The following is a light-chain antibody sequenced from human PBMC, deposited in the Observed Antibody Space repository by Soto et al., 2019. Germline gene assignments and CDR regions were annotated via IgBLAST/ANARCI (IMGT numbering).Light chain of an antibody. CDR3: QQYSDWPLT. CDR2: GAF. CDR1: QSVRTF. V-gene: IGKV3-15*01. J-gene: IGKJ1*01. Sequence: EIVLTQSPATLSLSPGESATLSCKASQSVRTFLAWYQQKPGQTPRLLIYGAFNRATGIPARFSGSGSGTEFSLTISSLQSEDSAVYYCQQYSDWPLTFGQGTKVDIK.